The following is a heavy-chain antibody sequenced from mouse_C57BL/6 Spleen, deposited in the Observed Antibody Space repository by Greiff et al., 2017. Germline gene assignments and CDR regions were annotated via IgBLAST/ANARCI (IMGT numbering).Heavy chain of an antibody. J-gene: IGHJ3*01. CDR3: ARDGYHSVCY. Sequence: VQLKESGGGLVKPGGSLKLSCAASGFTFSDYGMHWVRQAPEKGLEWVAYISSVSSTIYYADTVKGRFTISRDNAKNTLFLQMNSLRSEDTAMYYCARDGYHSVCYWGQGTLVTVSA. V-gene: IGHV5-17*01. CDR2: ISSVSSTI. D-gene: IGHD2-3*01. CDR1: GFTFSDYG.